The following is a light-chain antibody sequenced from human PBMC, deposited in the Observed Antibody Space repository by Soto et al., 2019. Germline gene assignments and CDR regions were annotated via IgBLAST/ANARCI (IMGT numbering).Light chain of an antibody. V-gene: IGKV1-5*03. CDR2: KAY. CDR1: QYIGSW. Sequence: DIPMNQSPSTLYASVGDRVTITCRASQYIGSWLAWYQQKPGKAPKHLIYKAYSLESGVPARFSGSGLGTDFTLTISSLQPDDFATYYCQQYNTYSGTFGPGTKVDIK. CDR3: QQYNTYSGT. J-gene: IGKJ3*01.